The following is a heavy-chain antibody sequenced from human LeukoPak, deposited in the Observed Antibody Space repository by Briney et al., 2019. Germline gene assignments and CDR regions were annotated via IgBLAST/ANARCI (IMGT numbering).Heavy chain of an antibody. Sequence: SETLSLTCTVSVCLNSRGVYHSIWLRQHPGKGLEWIGYIYYSGSTYYNPSLESRVTISVDTSKNQFSLKLSSVTATDTAVYYCARGALGGNYFDYWGQGTLVSVSS. CDR2: IYYSGST. V-gene: IGHV4-31*03. CDR1: VCLNSRGVYH. CDR3: ARGALGGNYFDY. J-gene: IGHJ4*02. D-gene: IGHD2-15*01.